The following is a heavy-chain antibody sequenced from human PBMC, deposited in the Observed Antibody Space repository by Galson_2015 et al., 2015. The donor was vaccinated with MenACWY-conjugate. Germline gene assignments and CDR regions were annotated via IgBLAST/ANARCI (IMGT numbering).Heavy chain of an antibody. Sequence: QYGAEVTKPGESLKISCKASGYNFITYWIGWVRQVPGKGLEWVGLISPIDSKTRYSPAFEGRVTISADNSITTAYLQWNSLQASDTAMYYCARHPPGGRGMDVWGQGTTVTVSS. CDR3: ARHPPGGRGMDV. D-gene: IGHD1-26*01. J-gene: IGHJ6*02. CDR2: ISPIDSKT. V-gene: IGHV5-51*01. CDR1: GYNFITYW.